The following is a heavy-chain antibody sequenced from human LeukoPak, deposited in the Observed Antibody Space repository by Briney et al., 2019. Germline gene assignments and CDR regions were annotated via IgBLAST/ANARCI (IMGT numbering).Heavy chain of an antibody. CDR1: GGSIIASDW. V-gene: IGHV4-4*02. CDR3: SRRNSLYDAFDI. J-gene: IGHJ3*02. Sequence: PSETLSLTCTVSGGSIIASDWWTWVRQAPGKGLEWVGEVFHTGGRNYSPSLKGRITISIDKYKSQFYLQLNSVTAADAAVYFCSRRNSLYDAFDIWGPGRLIAASS. CDR2: VFHTGGR.